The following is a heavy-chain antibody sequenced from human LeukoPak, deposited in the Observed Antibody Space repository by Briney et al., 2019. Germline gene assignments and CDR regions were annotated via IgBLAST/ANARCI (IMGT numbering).Heavy chain of an antibody. D-gene: IGHD3/OR15-3a*01. CDR2: IYYSGST. J-gene: IGHJ4*02. CDR3: ATGKRTRDLDY. CDR1: GGSISSYY. Sequence: PSETLSLTCTVSGGSISSYYWSWIRQPPGKGLEWIGYIYYSGSTIYNPSLKSRVTISLDTSKNQFSLKLSSVTAADTAVYYCATGKRTRDLDYWGQGTLVTVSS. V-gene: IGHV4-59*01.